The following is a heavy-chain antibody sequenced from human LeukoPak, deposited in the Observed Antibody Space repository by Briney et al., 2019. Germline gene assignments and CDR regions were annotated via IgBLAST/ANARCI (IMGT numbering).Heavy chain of an antibody. CDR3: ARDQGYSGYDYFDY. Sequence: GGSLRLSCSASGFTFNNYALTWVRQTPGKGLECVSAISGDGVSPYYADSVRGRFTISRDNSKNTLYLQMNSLRVEDTAVYYCARDQGYSGYDYFDYWGQGTLVTVSS. CDR1: GFTFNNYA. CDR2: ISGDGVSP. D-gene: IGHD5-12*01. J-gene: IGHJ4*02. V-gene: IGHV3-23*01.